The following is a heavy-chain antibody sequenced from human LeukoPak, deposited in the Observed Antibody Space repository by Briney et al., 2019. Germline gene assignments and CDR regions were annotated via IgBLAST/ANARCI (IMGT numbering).Heavy chain of an antibody. CDR3: AKVAIYYYGSETYYFFEH. V-gene: IGHV3-7*01. D-gene: IGHD3-10*01. CDR1: GFTFTTYW. Sequence: GGSLRLSCAASGFTFTTYWMSWVRHAPGKGLERVANIKQDGTEKYYVDSVQGRFTISRDNAKNTLYLQMNSLRVEDTAVYYCAKVAIYYYGSETYYFFEHWGQGTPVTASS. CDR2: IKQDGTEK. J-gene: IGHJ4*02.